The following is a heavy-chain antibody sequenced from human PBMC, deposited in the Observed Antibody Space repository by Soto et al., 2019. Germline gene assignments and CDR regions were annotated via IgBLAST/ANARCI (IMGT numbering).Heavy chain of an antibody. V-gene: IGHV4-34*01. CDR1: GGSFSGYY. J-gene: IGHJ4*02. CDR3: ASRGYCSSTSCSYGILFDY. D-gene: IGHD2-2*01. CDR2: INHSGST. Sequence: PSETLSLTCAVYGGSFSGYYWSWIRQPPGKGLEWIGEINHSGSTNYNPSLKSRVTISVDTSKNQFSLKLSSVTAADTAVYYCASRGYCSSTSCSYGILFDYWGQGTLVTVSS.